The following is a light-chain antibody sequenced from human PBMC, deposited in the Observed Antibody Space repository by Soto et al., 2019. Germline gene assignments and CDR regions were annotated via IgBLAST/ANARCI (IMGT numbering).Light chain of an antibody. CDR2: EVS. CDR1: KYDIGAYNF. Sequence: QPALTQPASVSGSPGQSITISCTGTKYDIGAYNFVSWYQQHPGKAPKLMIYEVSNRPSGVSNRFSGSKSGSTASLTISGLQTEDEADYHCSSYSSSSIPYVFGTGTKVTVL. CDR3: SSYSSSSIPYV. J-gene: IGLJ1*01. V-gene: IGLV2-14*01.